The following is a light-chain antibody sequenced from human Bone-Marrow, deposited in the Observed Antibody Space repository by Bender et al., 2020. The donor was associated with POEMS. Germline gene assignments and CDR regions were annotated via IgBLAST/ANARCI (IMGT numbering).Light chain of an antibody. CDR3: QSADSTNNYEV. V-gene: IGLV3-25*03. J-gene: IGLJ2*01. CDR1: ALAKQY. Sequence: SSALIQPSSVSVSPGQTARITCSGDALAKQYAFWYLQKPGQAPELVMYKDSERPSGIPERFSGSSSGTTVTLTIRGVQAEDEADYYCQSADSTNNYEVFGGGTKLTVL. CDR2: KDS.